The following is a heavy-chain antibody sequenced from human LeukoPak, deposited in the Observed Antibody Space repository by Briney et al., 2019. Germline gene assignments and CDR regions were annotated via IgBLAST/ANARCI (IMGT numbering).Heavy chain of an antibody. CDR1: GFTFGDYA. J-gene: IGHJ5*02. Sequence: GSLRLSCTASGFTFGDYAMSWVRQAPGKGLEWVGFIRSKAYGGTTEYAASVKGRFTISRDDSKSIAYLQMNSLKTEDTAVYYCTRAGLRYNWFDPWGQGTLVTVSS. CDR2: IRSKAYGGTT. V-gene: IGHV3-49*04. CDR3: TRAGLRYNWFDP. D-gene: IGHD4-17*01.